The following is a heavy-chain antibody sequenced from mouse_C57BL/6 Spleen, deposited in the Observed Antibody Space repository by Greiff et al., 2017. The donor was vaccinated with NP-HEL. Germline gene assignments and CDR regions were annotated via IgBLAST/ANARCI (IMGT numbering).Heavy chain of an antibody. D-gene: IGHD1-1*01. V-gene: IGHV1-50*01. J-gene: IGHJ1*03. CDR2: IDPSDSYT. CDR3: ARAPLYYYGSRHWYFDV. CDR1: GYTFTSYW. Sequence: QVQLQQPGAELVKPGASVKLSCKASGYTFTSYWMQWVKQRPGQGLEWIGEIDPSDSYTNYNQKFKGKATLTEDTSSSTAYMQLSSLTSEDSAVYYCARAPLYYYGSRHWYFDVWGTGTTVTVSS.